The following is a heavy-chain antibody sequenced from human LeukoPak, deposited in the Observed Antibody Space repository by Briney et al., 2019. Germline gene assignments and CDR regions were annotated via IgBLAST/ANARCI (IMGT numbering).Heavy chain of an antibody. Sequence: GGSLRLSCAASGFTFSSYSMNWVRQAPGKGLEWVSSISSSSSYIYYADSVKGRFTISRDNAKNSLYLQMNSLRAEDTAVYYCARLGPVVYYYDSSGLDYWGQGTLVTVSS. D-gene: IGHD3-22*01. CDR1: GFTFSSYS. J-gene: IGHJ4*02. CDR2: ISSSSSYI. V-gene: IGHV3-21*01. CDR3: ARLGPVVYYYDSSGLDY.